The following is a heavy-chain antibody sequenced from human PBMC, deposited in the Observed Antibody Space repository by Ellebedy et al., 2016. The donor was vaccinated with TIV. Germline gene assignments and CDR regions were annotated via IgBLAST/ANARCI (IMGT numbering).Heavy chain of an antibody. Sequence: PGGSLRLSCAASGFTFSSYTMNWVRQAPGKGLEWISYISTSSNTIHYADSVTGRFTISRDNAKNSLYLQMNSLRAEDTAVYYCARSVVVVPATTLSWYFDLWGRGTLVTVSS. CDR3: ARSVVVVPATTLSWYFDL. D-gene: IGHD2-2*01. V-gene: IGHV3-48*01. CDR1: GFTFSSYT. CDR2: ISTSSNTI. J-gene: IGHJ2*01.